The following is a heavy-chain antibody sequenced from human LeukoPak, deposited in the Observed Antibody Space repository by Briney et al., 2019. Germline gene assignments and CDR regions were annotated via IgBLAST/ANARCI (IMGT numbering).Heavy chain of an antibody. CDR1: GGSISSGGYY. J-gene: IGHJ4*02. Sequence: SETLSLTCTVSGGSISSGGYYWSWIRQHPGKGLEWIGYIYYSGSTYYNPSLKSRVTISIDTSKNQFSLKLSSVTAADTAVYYCARETRGYSYGYWGQGTLVTVSS. CDR3: ARETRGYSYGY. D-gene: IGHD5-18*01. CDR2: IYYSGST. V-gene: IGHV4-31*03.